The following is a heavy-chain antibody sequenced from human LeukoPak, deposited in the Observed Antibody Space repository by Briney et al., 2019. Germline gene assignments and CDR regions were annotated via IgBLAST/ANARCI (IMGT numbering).Heavy chain of an antibody. CDR2: ISYDGSNK. J-gene: IGHJ6*02. Sequence: AGGSLRLSCAASGFTFSSYGMHWVRQAPGKGLEWVAVISYDGSNKYYADSVKGRFTISRDNSKNTLYLQMNSLRAEDTAVYYCARDSYYYYYGMDVWGQGTTVTVSS. CDR3: ARDSYYYYYGMDV. CDR1: GFTFSSYG. V-gene: IGHV3-30*03.